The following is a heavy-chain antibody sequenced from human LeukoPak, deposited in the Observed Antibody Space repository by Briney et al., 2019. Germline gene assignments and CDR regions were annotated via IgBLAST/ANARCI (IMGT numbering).Heavy chain of an antibody. Sequence: ASVKVSCKASGYTFTVYYMHWVRQAPGHGLEWMGWINPNSGGTNYAQKFQGRVTMTRDTSISTANMELSRLRSDDTAVYYCARGLYSYGHFDYWGQGTLVTVSS. V-gene: IGHV1-2*02. J-gene: IGHJ4*02. CDR2: INPNSGGT. D-gene: IGHD5-18*01. CDR1: GYTFTVYY. CDR3: ARGLYSYGHFDY.